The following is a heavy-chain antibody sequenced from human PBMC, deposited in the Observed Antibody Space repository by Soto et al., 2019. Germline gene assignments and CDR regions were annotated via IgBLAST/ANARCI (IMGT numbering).Heavy chain of an antibody. D-gene: IGHD2-15*01. CDR2: MKSKTDAGTT. Sequence: EVQLVESGGGLVKPGESLKLSCATSGFTFANAWMSWVRQAPGKGLEWVGRMKSKTDAGTTDFAAPVQGRFSISRDDSKNPWYRHMTTVNVEDTAMYYCLTERRAGSFNGYSGEDHWGQGTLVTVSS. J-gene: IGHJ4*02. CDR3: LTERRAGSFNGYSGEDH. CDR1: GFTFANAW. V-gene: IGHV3-15*01.